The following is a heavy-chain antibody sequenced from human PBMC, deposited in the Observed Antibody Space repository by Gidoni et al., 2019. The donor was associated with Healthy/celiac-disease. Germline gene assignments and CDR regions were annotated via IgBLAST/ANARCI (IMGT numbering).Heavy chain of an antibody. CDR3: AKGLHHCSSTSCSSYY. CDR2: ISGSGGST. D-gene: IGHD2-2*01. Sequence: EVQLLESGGGLVQPGGSLRLSCAASGFTFSSYAMSWVRQAPGKGLEWVSAISGSGGSTYYADSVKGRFTISRDNSKNTLYLQMNSLRAEDTAVYYCAKGLHHCSSTSCSSYYWGQGTLVTVSS. V-gene: IGHV3-23*01. CDR1: GFTFSSYA. J-gene: IGHJ4*02.